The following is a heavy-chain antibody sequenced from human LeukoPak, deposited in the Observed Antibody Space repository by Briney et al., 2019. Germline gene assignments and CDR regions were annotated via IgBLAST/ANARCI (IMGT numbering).Heavy chain of an antibody. D-gene: IGHD1-26*01. Sequence: EASVTVSCNASGYTFTSYGISWVRQAPGQGLEWMGWISAYNGNTNYAQKLQGRVTMTTDTSTSTAYMELRSLRSDDTAVYYCARDRGSYGLADYWGQGTLVTVSS. CDR1: GYTFTSYG. V-gene: IGHV1-18*01. CDR3: ARDRGSYGLADY. J-gene: IGHJ4*02. CDR2: ISAYNGNT.